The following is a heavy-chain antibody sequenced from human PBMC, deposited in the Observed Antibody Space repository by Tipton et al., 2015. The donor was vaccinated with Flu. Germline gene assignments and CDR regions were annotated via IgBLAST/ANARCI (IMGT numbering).Heavy chain of an antibody. Sequence: GLVKPSETLSLTCSVSGYSIRSDYWSWVRQPPGKGLEWIGYIHNSGTTNYNPSLRSRVSMSMDTSKGQFYLNLTSVTAADTAVYYCARDFRGTTADFANWGQGARVTVSS. CDR3: ARDFRGTTADFAN. J-gene: IGHJ4*02. CDR1: GYSIRSDY. V-gene: IGHV4-59*01. CDR2: IHNSGTT. D-gene: IGHD1-14*01.